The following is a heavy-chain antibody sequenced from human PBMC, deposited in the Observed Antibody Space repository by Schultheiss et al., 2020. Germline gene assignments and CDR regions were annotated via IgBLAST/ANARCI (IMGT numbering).Heavy chain of an antibody. V-gene: IGHV6-1*01. CDR2: TYYRSKWYN. CDR3: ARVGGTMVRGVIMNYYYYGMDV. CDR1: GDSVSSNSAA. D-gene: IGHD3-10*01. J-gene: IGHJ6*02. Sequence: SQTLSLTCAISGDSVSSNSAAWNWIRQSPSRGLEWLGRTYYRSKWYNDYAVSVKSRITINPDTSKNQFSLKLSSVTAADTAVYYCARVGGTMVRGVIMNYYYYGMDVWGQGTTVTVSS.